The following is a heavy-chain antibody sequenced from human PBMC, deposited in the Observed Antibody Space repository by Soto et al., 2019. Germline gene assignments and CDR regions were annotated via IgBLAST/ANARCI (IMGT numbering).Heavy chain of an antibody. V-gene: IGHV1-69*13. J-gene: IGHJ3*02. CDR3: ARVQSGSTREAFDI. CDR2: IIPIFGTA. CDR1: GGTFSSYA. Sequence: ASVKVSCKASGGTFSSYAISWVRQAPGQGLEWMGGIIPIFGTANYAQKFQGRVTITADESTSTAYMELSSLRSEDTAVYYCARVQSGSTREAFDIWGQGTMVTVSS. D-gene: IGHD2-2*01.